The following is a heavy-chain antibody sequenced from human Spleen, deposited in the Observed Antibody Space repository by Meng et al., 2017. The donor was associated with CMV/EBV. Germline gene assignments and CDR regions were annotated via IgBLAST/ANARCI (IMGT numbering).Heavy chain of an antibody. V-gene: IGHV6-1*01. D-gene: IGHD1-26*01. CDR3: APASGGSYYYFDY. CDR1: GDSVSSNSAA. J-gene: IGHJ4*02. CDR2: TYYRSKWYN. Sequence: LRLSCAISGDSVSSNSAAWNWIRQSPSRGLEWLGRTYYRSKWYNDYAVSVKSRITINPDTSKNQFSLQLNSVTPEDTTVYYFAPASGGSYYYFDYWGQGTLVTVSS.